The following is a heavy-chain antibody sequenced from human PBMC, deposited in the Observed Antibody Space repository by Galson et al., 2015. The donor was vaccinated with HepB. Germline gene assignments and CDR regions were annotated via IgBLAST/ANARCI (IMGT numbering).Heavy chain of an antibody. V-gene: IGHV3-30*04. CDR2: ISYDGSNK. CDR3: ARETLTGYYVDY. J-gene: IGHJ4*02. D-gene: IGHD3-9*01. CDR1: GFTFSSYA. Sequence: SLRLSCAASGFTFSSYAMHWVRQAPGKGLEWVPVISYDGSNKYYADSVKGRFTISRDNSKNTLYLQMNSLRAEDTAVYYCARETLTGYYVDYWGQGTLVTVSS.